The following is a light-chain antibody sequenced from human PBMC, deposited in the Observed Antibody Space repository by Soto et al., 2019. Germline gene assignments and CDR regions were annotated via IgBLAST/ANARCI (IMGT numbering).Light chain of an antibody. Sequence: AIQLTQSPSSLSASVGDSVTITCRASQGISSNLAWYQQKPGKAPKXLIYDASTLKSGVPSRFRGSGSGTKFTITISSLQPDDFETYYCQEYNSYSGTFGQGTKVDIK. J-gene: IGKJ1*01. CDR3: QEYNSYSGT. V-gene: IGKV1-13*02. CDR1: QGISSN. CDR2: DAS.